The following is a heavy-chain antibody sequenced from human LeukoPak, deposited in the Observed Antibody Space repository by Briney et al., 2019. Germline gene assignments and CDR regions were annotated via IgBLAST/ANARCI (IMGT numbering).Heavy chain of an antibody. D-gene: IGHD2-21*02. CDR1: GFTFNYYA. J-gene: IGHJ4*02. V-gene: IGHV3-23*01. CDR3: AKGADHIVVVTDMGYFDY. Sequence: QPGGSLRLSCAASGFTFNYYAMSWVRLAPGKGPEWVSSISESGSSTYYADSVKGRVTISRDNSRNTLFLQMNSLSAEDTAVYYCAKGADHIVVVTDMGYFDYWGQGTLVAVSS. CDR2: ISESGSST.